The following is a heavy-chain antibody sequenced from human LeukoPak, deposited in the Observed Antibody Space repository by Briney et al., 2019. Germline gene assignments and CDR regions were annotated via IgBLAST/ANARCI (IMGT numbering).Heavy chain of an antibody. D-gene: IGHD6-19*01. J-gene: IGHJ4*02. CDR1: GGSISSYF. CDR3: ARIDRAVAGAIDY. V-gene: IGHV4-59*08. CDR2: IYYSGST. Sequence: SETLSLTCTVSGGSISSYFWSWIRQPPGKGLEWIGYIYYSGSTNYNPSLKSRVTMSVDTSKNQFSLKLSSVTAADTAVYYCARIDRAVAGAIDYWGQGTLVTVSS.